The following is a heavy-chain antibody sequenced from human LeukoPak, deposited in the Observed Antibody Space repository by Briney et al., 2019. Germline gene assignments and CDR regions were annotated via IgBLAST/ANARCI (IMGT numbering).Heavy chain of an antibody. CDR1: GFTFSSYW. CDR3: AKGGSSSPKSTFDY. Sequence: GGSLRLSCAASGFTFSSYWMHWVRQAPGKGLVWVSHINGDGSTTSYADSVKGRFTISRDNAKNTVYLQMNSLRAEDTAVYYCAKGGSSSPKSTFDYWGQGTLLTVSS. CDR2: INGDGSTT. J-gene: IGHJ4*02. V-gene: IGHV3-74*01. D-gene: IGHD6-13*01.